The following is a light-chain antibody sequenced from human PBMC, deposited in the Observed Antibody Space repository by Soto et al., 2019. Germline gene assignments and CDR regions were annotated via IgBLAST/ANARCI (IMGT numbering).Light chain of an antibody. CDR1: SGYSNNK. CDR2: VGTGGIVG. CDR3: GADHGSGSNFVYV. V-gene: IGLV9-49*01. J-gene: IGLJ1*01. Sequence: QTVVTQPPSASASLGASVTLTCTLSSGYSNNKVDWYQQRPGKGPRFVMRVGTGGIVGSKGDGIPDRFSVLGSGLNRYLTIKNIQEEDESDYHCGADHGSGSNFVYVFGTGTKLTVL.